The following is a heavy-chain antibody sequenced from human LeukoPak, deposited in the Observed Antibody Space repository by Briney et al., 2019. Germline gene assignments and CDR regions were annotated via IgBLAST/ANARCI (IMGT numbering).Heavy chain of an antibody. CDR2: ISYDGSNK. D-gene: IGHD6-13*01. Sequence: GGSLRLSCAASGFTFSSYAMHWVRQAPGKGLEWVAVISYDGSNKYYADSVKGRFTISRDNSKNTLYLQMNSLRAEDTAVYYCAKTGYSSSWYAGPFDYWGQGTLVTVSS. V-gene: IGHV3-30-3*02. J-gene: IGHJ4*02. CDR3: AKTGYSSSWYAGPFDY. CDR1: GFTFSSYA.